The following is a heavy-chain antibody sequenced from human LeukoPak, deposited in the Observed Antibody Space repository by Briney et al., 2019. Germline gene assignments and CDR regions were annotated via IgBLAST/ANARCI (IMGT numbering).Heavy chain of an antibody. D-gene: IGHD3-3*01. V-gene: IGHV3-23*01. CDR2: LSGSGGST. CDR1: GFTFSSYA. Sequence: GGSLRLSCAASGFTFSSYAMTWVRQAPGKGLEWISALSGSGGSTYYADSVKGRFTISRDNSKNTLYLQMNSLRAEDTAVCYCAKRIDFSPISSTFDYWGQGTLVTVSS. J-gene: IGHJ4*02. CDR3: AKRIDFSPISSTFDY.